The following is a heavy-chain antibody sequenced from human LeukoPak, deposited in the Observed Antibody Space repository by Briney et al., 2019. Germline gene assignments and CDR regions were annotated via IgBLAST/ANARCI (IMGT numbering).Heavy chain of an antibody. Sequence: TGGSLRLSCAASGFTSDDYTMHWVRQDPGKGLEWVSLISWDGGSIYYADSVKGRFTISRDNSKNSLYLQMNSLRTEDTALYYCAKARRGASGSYIFDYWGQGTLVTVSS. CDR2: ISWDGGSI. V-gene: IGHV3-43*01. J-gene: IGHJ4*02. CDR3: AKARRGASGSYIFDY. CDR1: GFTSDDYT. D-gene: IGHD1-26*01.